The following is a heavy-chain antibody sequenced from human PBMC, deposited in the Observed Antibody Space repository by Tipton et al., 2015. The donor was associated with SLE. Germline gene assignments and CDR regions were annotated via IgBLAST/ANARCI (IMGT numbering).Heavy chain of an antibody. Sequence: TLSLTCTVSGASISSGSYYWSWIRQPAGKGLEWIGRIYTSGSTNYHPSPRSRVTISLDTSKNQFSLKLTSVTAADTAVYYCVVCSPSSCSYFDYWGQGRLVTVSS. V-gene: IGHV4-61*02. CDR3: VVCSPSSCSYFDY. CDR2: IYTSGST. D-gene: IGHD2-2*01. J-gene: IGHJ4*02. CDR1: GASISSGSYY.